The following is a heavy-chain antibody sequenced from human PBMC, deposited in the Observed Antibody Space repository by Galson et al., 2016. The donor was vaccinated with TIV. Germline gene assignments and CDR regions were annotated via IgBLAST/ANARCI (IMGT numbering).Heavy chain of an antibody. CDR2: IIPIFGTA. CDR1: GGTFSSYA. CDR3: VVGVETYCSGGYCYHSDEYFQH. J-gene: IGHJ1*01. V-gene: IGHV1-69*13. Sequence: SVKVSCKASGGTFSSYAISWVRQAPGQGLEWMGGIIPIFGTANYAQKFQGRVTITADESTSTAYLDLSSLRVEDTAVYYCVVGVETYCSGGYCYHSDEYFQHWGQGTLLTVSS. D-gene: IGHD2-15*01.